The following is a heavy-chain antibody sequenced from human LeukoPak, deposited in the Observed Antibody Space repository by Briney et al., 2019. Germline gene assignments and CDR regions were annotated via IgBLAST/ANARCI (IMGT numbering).Heavy chain of an antibody. CDR1: GFTFSSYA. CDR2: ISGSGGGT. Sequence: GGSLRLSCAASGFTFSSYAMSWVRHAPEKGLEWVSTISGSGGGTYYADSVKGRFTISRDDSKNTLYLQMDSLRAEDTAVYYCAKDLGRYRNSYFDFWGEGTLVTVSS. V-gene: IGHV3-23*01. D-gene: IGHD1-26*01. J-gene: IGHJ4*02. CDR3: AKDLGRYRNSYFDF.